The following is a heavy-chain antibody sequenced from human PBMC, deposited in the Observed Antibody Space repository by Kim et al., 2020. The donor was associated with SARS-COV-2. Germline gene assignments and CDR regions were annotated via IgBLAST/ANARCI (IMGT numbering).Heavy chain of an antibody. CDR1: GYTITELS. D-gene: IGHD3-22*01. CDR2: FDPEDGET. CDR3: ATLDSSGYYKEYYFDY. V-gene: IGHV1-24*01. J-gene: IGHJ4*02. Sequence: ASVKVSCKVSGYTITELSMHWVRQAPGKGLEWMGGFDPEDGETIYAQKFQGRVTMTEDISTDTAYMDLSSPRSEDTAVYYCATLDSSGYYKEYYFDYWGQGTLVTVSS.